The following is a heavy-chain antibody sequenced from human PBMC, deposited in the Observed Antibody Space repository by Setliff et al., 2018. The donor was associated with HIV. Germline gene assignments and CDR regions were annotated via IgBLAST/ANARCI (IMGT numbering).Heavy chain of an antibody. J-gene: IGHJ6*03. V-gene: IGHV4-59*12. CDR3: ALTGHRLLRGYMDV. CDR1: GVSITSYF. D-gene: IGHD2-15*01. Sequence: SETLSLTCTVSGVSITSYFWSWIRQPPGKGLEYIGHIYYSGGTSGTTNYNPSLKNRVTISLDTPKNQLSLNLKSVTAADTAVYYCALTGHRLLRGYMDVWGKGTTVTVSS. CDR2: IYYSGGTSGTT.